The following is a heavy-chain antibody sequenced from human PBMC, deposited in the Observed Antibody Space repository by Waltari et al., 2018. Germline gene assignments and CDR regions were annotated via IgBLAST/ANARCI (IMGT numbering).Heavy chain of an antibody. V-gene: IGHV1-69*13. CDR1: GGTFSSYA. CDR2: IIPIFGTA. J-gene: IGHJ4*02. Sequence: QVQLVQSGAEVKKPGSSVKVSCKASGGTFSSYAISWVRQAPGQGLEWMGGIIPIFGTANYAQKFQGRVTITADESTSTAYMELSSLRSEDTAVYYCASSTYYDFWSGYYLDYWGQGTLVTVSS. D-gene: IGHD3-3*01. CDR3: ASSTYYDFWSGYYLDY.